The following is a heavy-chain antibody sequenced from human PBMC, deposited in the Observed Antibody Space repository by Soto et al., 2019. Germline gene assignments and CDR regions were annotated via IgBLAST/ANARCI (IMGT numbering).Heavy chain of an antibody. J-gene: IGHJ4*02. CDR3: ARDNVASAYYIAR. Sequence: QVQLVESGGGVVQSGRSLRLSCATSGFRFDRYGIHWVRQAPGKGLEWVGIIWYDGSNKYYADSVKGRFTISRDNSKNTRNLKMTSLGVRERAVYYCARDNVASAYYIARWGQGTLSPSPQ. V-gene: IGHV3-33*01. CDR2: IWYDGSNK. D-gene: IGHD1-26*01. CDR1: GFRFDRYG.